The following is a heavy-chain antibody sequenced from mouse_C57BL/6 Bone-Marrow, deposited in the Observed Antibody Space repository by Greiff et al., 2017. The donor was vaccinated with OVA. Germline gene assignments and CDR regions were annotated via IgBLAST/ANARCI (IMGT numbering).Heavy chain of an antibody. Sequence: EVQVVESGGGLVQPGGSLKLSCAASGFTFSDYYMYWVRQTPEKRLEWVAYISNGGGSTYYPDTVKGRFTISRDNAKNTLYLQMSRLKSEDTAMYYCARGGEIYYEYWGQGTLVTVSA. CDR1: GFTFSDYY. V-gene: IGHV5-12*01. CDR3: ARGGEIYYEY. D-gene: IGHD2-4*01. CDR2: ISNGGGST. J-gene: IGHJ3*01.